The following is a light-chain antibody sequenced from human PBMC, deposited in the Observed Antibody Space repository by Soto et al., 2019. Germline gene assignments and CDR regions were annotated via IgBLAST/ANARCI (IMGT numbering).Light chain of an antibody. V-gene: IGKV3-15*01. J-gene: IGKJ5*01. CDR3: HQRYDWPIT. CDR1: QSVSSN. Sequence: EIVMTQSPATLSVSPGERATLSCRASQSVSSNLAWYQQKPGQAPRLLIYGASTRATGIPARFSGSGSGTEFTLTISSLEPEDFAVYYCHQRYDWPITFGQGTRLEIK. CDR2: GAS.